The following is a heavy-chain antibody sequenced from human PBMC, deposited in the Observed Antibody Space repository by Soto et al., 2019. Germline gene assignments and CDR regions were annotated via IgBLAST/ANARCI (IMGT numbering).Heavy chain of an antibody. Sequence: QVQLQQWGAGLLKPSETLSLTCAVFGGSVNSGSYYWSWIRQPPGKGLEWIGEMSHSGGTHFNPSLKSRVTISVETPKNQCARKMSSVTAADTALYYCARVERGTATTVVDAFDIWGPGTMVTVSS. D-gene: IGHD1-1*01. CDR2: MSHSGGT. CDR3: ARVERGTATTVVDAFDI. J-gene: IGHJ3*02. V-gene: IGHV4-34*01. CDR1: GGSVNSGSYY.